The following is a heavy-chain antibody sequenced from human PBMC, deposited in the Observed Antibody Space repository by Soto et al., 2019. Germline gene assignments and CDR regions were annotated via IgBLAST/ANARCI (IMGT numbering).Heavy chain of an antibody. Sequence: GASVKVSCKASGYTFTSYGISWVRQAPGQGLEWMGWISAYNGNTNYAQKLQGRVTMTTDTSTSTAYMELRSLRSDDTAVYYCASATYYYYDSSDLLQHWGQGTLVTVSS. CDR1: GYTFTSYG. D-gene: IGHD3-22*01. V-gene: IGHV1-18*01. CDR2: ISAYNGNT. CDR3: ASATYYYYDSSDLLQH. J-gene: IGHJ1*01.